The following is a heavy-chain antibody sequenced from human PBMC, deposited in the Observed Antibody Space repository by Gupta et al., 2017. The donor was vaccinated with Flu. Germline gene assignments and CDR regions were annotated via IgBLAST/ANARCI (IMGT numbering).Heavy chain of an antibody. CDR1: AGTFSSYA. Sequence: QVQLVQSGAEVKTPGSSVKVSCKDSAGTFSSYAISWVRQAPGQGLEWMGVIIPIFGTANYAQKFQGRVTITADECTSTAYMELSSLRSEDTAVYYCARGSSSHTWYFELWGRGTLVTVSS. V-gene: IGHV1-69*01. D-gene: IGHD6-13*01. J-gene: IGHJ2*01. CDR2: IIPIFGTA. CDR3: ARGSSSHTWYFEL.